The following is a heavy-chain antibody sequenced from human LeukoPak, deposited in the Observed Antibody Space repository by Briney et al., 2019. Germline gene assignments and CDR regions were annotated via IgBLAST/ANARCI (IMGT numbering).Heavy chain of an antibody. D-gene: IGHD3-10*01. J-gene: IGHJ3*02. Sequence: GGSLRLSCAASGFTFSSYEMNWVRQAPGKGLEWVSYISRSGSTIYYADSVKGRFTISRDNAKNSLNLQMNSLRAEDTAVYYCAREVRDGARMIMLRGVIDAFDIWCQGTMVTVSS. CDR2: ISRSGSTI. CDR1: GFTFSSYE. CDR3: AREVRDGARMIMLRGVIDAFDI. V-gene: IGHV3-48*03.